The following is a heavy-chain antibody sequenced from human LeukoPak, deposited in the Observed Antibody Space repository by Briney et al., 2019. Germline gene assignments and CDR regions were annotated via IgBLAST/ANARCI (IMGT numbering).Heavy chain of an antibody. CDR3: ARAPGYCSGGTCYGDYYYGMGV. V-gene: IGHV3-66*01. CDR2: IFSGGST. CDR1: GFTVSSNY. Sequence: GGSLRLSCAASGFTVSSNYMSWVRQAPGKGLEWVSVIFSGGSTYYADSVKGRFTISRDNSKNTLYLQMNSLRAEDTAVYYCARAPGYCSGGTCYGDYYYGMGVWGQGTTVTVSS. D-gene: IGHD2-15*01. J-gene: IGHJ6*02.